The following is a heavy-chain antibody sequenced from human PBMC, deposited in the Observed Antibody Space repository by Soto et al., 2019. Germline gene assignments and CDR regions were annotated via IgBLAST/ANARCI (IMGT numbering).Heavy chain of an antibody. CDR3: TRDRNPSQLSY. V-gene: IGHV4-59*01. CDR1: GASITNYY. CDR2: IFSSGST. J-gene: IGHJ4*02. Sequence: SETLSLTCTVSGASITNYYYTWIRQPPGKGLEWIGNIFSSGSTNYNPSLKSRVTISIDTSKSQFSLNLNSVTAADTAVYYCTRDRNPSQLSYWGQGALVTVSS.